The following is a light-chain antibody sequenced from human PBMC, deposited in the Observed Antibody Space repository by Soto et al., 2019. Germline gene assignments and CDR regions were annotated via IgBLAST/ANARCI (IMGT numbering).Light chain of an antibody. CDR1: QSISSW. CDR2: DAS. CDR3: QQYGT. V-gene: IGKV1-5*01. J-gene: IGKJ1*01. Sequence: DIQMTQSPSTLSASVGDRVTITCRASQSISSWLAWYQQKPGKAPKLLIYDASSLESGVPSRFSGSGSGTEFTLTISSLQPDDFATYYCQQYGTLGPGTKVDIK.